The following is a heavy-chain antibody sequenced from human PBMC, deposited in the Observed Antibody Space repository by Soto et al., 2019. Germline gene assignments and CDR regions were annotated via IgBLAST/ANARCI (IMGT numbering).Heavy chain of an antibody. V-gene: IGHV1-8*02. Sequence: ASVKVSCKASGYTFTNNDVSWVRQATGQGLEWMGWMNPGSGDTGYAQKFQGRVTMTEDTSTDTAYMELSSLRSEDTAVYYCATELSGAPPRRAGWGQGTLVTVSS. CDR3: ATELSGAPPRRAG. CDR2: MNPGSGDT. J-gene: IGHJ4*02. CDR1: GYTFTNND. D-gene: IGHD2-15*01.